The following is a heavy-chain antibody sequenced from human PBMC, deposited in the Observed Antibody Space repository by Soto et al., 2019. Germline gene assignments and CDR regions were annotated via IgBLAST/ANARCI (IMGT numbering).Heavy chain of an antibody. Sequence: QVQLQESGPGLVKPSQTLSLTCTVSGGSISSGGYYWSWIRQHPGKGLEWIGYIYYSGSTYYNPSLKSRVTISVDTSKNQFSLKLSSVTAADMAVYYCARVRVVLAAAGVFDYWGQGTLVTVSS. J-gene: IGHJ4*02. CDR1: GGSISSGGYY. CDR3: ARVRVVLAAAGVFDY. CDR2: IYYSGST. D-gene: IGHD6-13*01. V-gene: IGHV4-31*03.